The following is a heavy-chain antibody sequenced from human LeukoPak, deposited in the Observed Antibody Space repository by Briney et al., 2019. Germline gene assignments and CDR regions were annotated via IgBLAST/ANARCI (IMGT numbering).Heavy chain of an antibody. D-gene: IGHD2-2*01. CDR2: IYYSGST. J-gene: IGHJ4*02. Sequence: SQTPSLTCTVSGGSISSGGYYWSWIRQHPGKGLEWIGYIYYSGSTYYNPSLKSRVTISVDTSKNQFSLKLSSVTAADTAVYYCARGGPGPAAADYWGQGTLVTVSS. V-gene: IGHV4-31*03. CDR1: GGSISSGGYY. CDR3: ARGGPGPAAADY.